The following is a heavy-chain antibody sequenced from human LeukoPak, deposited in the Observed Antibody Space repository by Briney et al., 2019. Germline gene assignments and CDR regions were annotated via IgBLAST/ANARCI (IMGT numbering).Heavy chain of an antibody. CDR2: ISGYNGNT. Sequence: ASVKVSCKASGYTFTSYGINWVRQAPGQGLEWMGWISGYNGNTNYAQKLQGRVTMTTDTSTSTAYMELRSLRSDDTAVYYCARSGYSYGRSYYYYMDVWGKGTTVTISS. D-gene: IGHD5-18*01. J-gene: IGHJ6*03. V-gene: IGHV1-18*01. CDR1: GYTFTSYG. CDR3: ARSGYSYGRSYYYYMDV.